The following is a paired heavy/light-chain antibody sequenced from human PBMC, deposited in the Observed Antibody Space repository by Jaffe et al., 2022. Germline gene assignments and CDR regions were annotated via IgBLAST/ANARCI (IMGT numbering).Light chain of an antibody. J-gene: IGKJ5*01. CDR3: QHLNGYPIT. V-gene: IGKV1-9*01. CDR1: QGISSK. CDR2: PAT. Sequence: DIQLTQSPSFLSASVGDRVTITCRASQGISSKLAWYQQKPGKVPKLLIRPATTLQSGVPPRFSGSGSGTEFTLTISSLQPEDFATYYCQHLNGYPITFGQGTRLEIK.
Heavy chain of an antibody. D-gene: IGHD4-17*01. CDR1: GFTFASYA. J-gene: IGHJ4*02. CDR2: ISEIDGVM. V-gene: IGHV3-23*01. Sequence: DVQLLESGGGLVQPGGSLRLSCAASGFTFASYAMSWVRQAPGKGLDWVAMISEIDGVMFYADSVKGRFTISRDNSKNTVYLQMNSLRAEDSAVYFCARGGGGDHGYWGQGTLVTVSS. CDR3: ARGGGGDHGY.